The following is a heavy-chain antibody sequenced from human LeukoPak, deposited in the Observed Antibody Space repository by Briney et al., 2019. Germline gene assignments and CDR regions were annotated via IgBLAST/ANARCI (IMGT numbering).Heavy chain of an antibody. Sequence: SQTLSLTCTVSGGSISSGSYYWRWIRQPAGKGLEWIGRIYTSGSTNYNPSLKSRVTISVDTSKNQFSLKLSSVTAADTAVYYCARERFLEWYPYMDVWGKGTTVTVSS. D-gene: IGHD3-3*01. V-gene: IGHV4-61*02. CDR3: ARERFLEWYPYMDV. CDR1: GGSISSGSYY. J-gene: IGHJ6*03. CDR2: IYTSGST.